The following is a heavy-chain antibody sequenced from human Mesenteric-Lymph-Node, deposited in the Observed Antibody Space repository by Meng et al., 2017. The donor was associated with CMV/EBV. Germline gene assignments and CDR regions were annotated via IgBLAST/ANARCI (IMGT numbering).Heavy chain of an antibody. CDR1: GDSVSSNSAA. J-gene: IGHJ3*02. CDR2: TYYRSKWYN. V-gene: IGHV6-1*01. D-gene: IGHD3-3*01. CDR3: ARGLRFLEWLDPSDAFDI. Sequence: SETLSLTCAISGDSVSSNSAAWNWIRQSPSRGLEWLGRTYYRSKWYNDYAVSVKSRITINPDTSKNQFSLQLNSVTPEDTAVYYCARGLRFLEWLDPSDAFDIWGQGTMVTVSS.